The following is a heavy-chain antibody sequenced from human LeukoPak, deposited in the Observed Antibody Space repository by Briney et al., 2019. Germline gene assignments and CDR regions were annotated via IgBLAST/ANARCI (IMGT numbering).Heavy chain of an antibody. CDR3: AKDKTYGDYVGNWFDP. J-gene: IGHJ5*02. Sequence: GGSLRLSCAASGFTFSSYAMSWVRQAPGEGLEWVSAISGSGGSTYYADSVKGRFTISRDNSKNTLYLQMNSLRAEDTAVYYCAKDKTYGDYVGNWFDPWGQGTLVTVSS. CDR1: GFTFSSYA. V-gene: IGHV3-23*01. D-gene: IGHD4-17*01. CDR2: ISGSGGST.